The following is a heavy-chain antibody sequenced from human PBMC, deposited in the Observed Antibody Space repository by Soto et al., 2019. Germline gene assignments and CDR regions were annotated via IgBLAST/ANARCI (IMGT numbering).Heavy chain of an antibody. Sequence: SETLSLTCTVSGGSISSYYWSWIRQPPGKGLEWIGYIYYSGSTNYNPSLKSRVTISVDTSKNQFSLKLSSVTAADTAVYYCARVRLGYCSGGSCYWFDPWGQGTLVTVSS. CDR2: IYYSGST. V-gene: IGHV4-59*01. CDR1: GGSISSYY. J-gene: IGHJ5*02. CDR3: ARVRLGYCSGGSCYWFDP. D-gene: IGHD2-15*01.